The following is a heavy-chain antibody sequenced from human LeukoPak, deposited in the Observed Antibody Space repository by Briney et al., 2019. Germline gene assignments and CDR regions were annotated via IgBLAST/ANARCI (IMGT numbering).Heavy chain of an antibody. Sequence: SETLSLTCTVSGVSISTYYWGWIRQPPGKGPEWIGSFYHSGSSDYNPSLKSRVTMSVDTSKNHFSLKLNSVTAADTAIYYCAKGGGEHRYDPYFDYWGQGALVTVSS. CDR2: FYHSGSS. V-gene: IGHV4-59*01. D-gene: IGHD1-14*01. CDR1: GVSISTYY. J-gene: IGHJ4*02. CDR3: AKGGGEHRYDPYFDY.